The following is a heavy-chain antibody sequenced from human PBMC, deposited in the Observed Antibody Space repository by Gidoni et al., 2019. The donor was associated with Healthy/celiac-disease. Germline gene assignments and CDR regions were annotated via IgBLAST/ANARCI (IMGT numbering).Heavy chain of an antibody. CDR2: IYYSGST. Sequence: QLQESGPGLVKPSETLSLTCTVSGGSISSSTYYWGWIRQPPGKGLEWIGSIYYSGSTYYNPSLKSRVTISVDTSKNQFSLKLSSVTAADTAVYYCARHQTPKIVVIPAAIWDWGQGTLVTVSS. V-gene: IGHV4-39*01. D-gene: IGHD2-2*01. CDR1: GGSISSSTYY. CDR3: ARHQTPKIVVIPAAIWD. J-gene: IGHJ4*02.